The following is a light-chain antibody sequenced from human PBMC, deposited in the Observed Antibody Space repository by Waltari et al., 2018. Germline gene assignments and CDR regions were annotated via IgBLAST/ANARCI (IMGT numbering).Light chain of an antibody. Sequence: DIQMTQSPSTLSASVGDRVTITCRASQSLSNWLAWYQQKPGKAPKVLIYKASTLESGVPLRFSGSGSGTEFTLTISSLQPDDFATYYCQQYRNLWTFGQGTKVESK. CDR3: QQYRNLWT. V-gene: IGKV1-5*03. J-gene: IGKJ1*01. CDR2: KAS. CDR1: QSLSNW.